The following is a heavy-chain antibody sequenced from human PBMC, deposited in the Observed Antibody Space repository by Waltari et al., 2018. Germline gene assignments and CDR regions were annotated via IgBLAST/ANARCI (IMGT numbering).Heavy chain of an antibody. CDR2: IYFRGGT. D-gene: IGHD2-15*01. J-gene: IGHJ4*02. CDR3: ARGRALVVVAATLTAFDY. Sequence: QVQLQESGPGLVKPSQTLSLTCTVSGGSISSGDYYWSWIRQPPGKGLEWIGYIYFRGGTYSNPSLKSRVTISVDTSKNQFSLKLSSVTAADTAVYYCARGRALVVVAATLTAFDYWGQGTLVTVSS. CDR1: GGSISSGDYY. V-gene: IGHV4-30-4*08.